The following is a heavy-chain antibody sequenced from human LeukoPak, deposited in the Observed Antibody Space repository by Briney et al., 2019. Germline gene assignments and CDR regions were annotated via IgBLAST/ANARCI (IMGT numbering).Heavy chain of an antibody. V-gene: IGHV3-23*01. CDR3: TKDSEATITPLSAFDI. D-gene: IGHD4-23*01. CDR1: GYTFSTYG. Sequence: GASVKVSCKTSGYTFSTYGLSWVRQAPGQGLEWVSSISGSGGSTYSADSVKGRFTISRENSNNTLYLQMNSLRADDTAMYYCTKDSEATITPLSAFDIWGQGTMVTVSS. CDR2: ISGSGGST. J-gene: IGHJ3*02.